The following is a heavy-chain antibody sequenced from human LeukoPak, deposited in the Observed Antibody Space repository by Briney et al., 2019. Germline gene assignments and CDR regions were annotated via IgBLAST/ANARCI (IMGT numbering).Heavy chain of an antibody. CDR3: ARMGPPLRGVRYYYYMDV. CDR1: GGSISSYY. V-gene: IGHV4-59*01. D-gene: IGHD3-10*01. CDR2: IHYSGST. Sequence: PSETLSLTCNVSGGSISSYYWSWIRQPPGKGLEWIGYIHYSGSTNYDPSLKSRVTISVDTSKNQFSLKLTSVTAADTAVYYCARMGPPLRGVRYYYYMDVWGKGTTVTVSS. J-gene: IGHJ6*03.